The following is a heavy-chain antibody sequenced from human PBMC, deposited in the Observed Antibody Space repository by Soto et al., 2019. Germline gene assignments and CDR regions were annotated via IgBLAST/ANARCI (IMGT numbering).Heavy chain of an antibody. J-gene: IGHJ3*02. Sequence: SETLSLTCTVSGDSISSSNSHWGWTRQPPGKGLEYIGSVYYGGAIFYSGNIYYNPSLKSRVTISVDTSKNQFSLRLSSVTAADTGVYYCVRYDRINMKPYSPEGFHIWGQGTMVTV. CDR2: VYYGGAIFYSGNI. V-gene: IGHV4-39*01. CDR1: GDSISSSNSH. CDR3: VRYDRINMKPYSPEGFHI. D-gene: IGHD3-3*02.